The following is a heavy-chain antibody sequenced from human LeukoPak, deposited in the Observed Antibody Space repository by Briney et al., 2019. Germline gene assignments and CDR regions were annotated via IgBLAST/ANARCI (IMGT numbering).Heavy chain of an antibody. CDR3: ARVRVYCSGGSCYPNWFDP. D-gene: IGHD2-15*01. V-gene: IGHV1-2*02. Sequence: ASVKVSCKASGYTFTGYYMHWVRQAPGQGLEWMSCIKPNSGGTNYAQTFQGRVTMTRDTSISTAYMALSRLRSDDTAVYYCARVRVYCSGGSCYPNWFDPWGQGTLVTVSS. CDR2: IKPNSGGT. CDR1: GYTFTGYY. J-gene: IGHJ5*02.